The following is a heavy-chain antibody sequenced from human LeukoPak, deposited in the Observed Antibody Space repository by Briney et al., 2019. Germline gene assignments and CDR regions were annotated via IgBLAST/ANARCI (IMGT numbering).Heavy chain of an antibody. CDR1: GLTFRSFW. CDR3: ARERDGRFFDY. V-gene: IGHV3-7*01. J-gene: IGHJ4*02. CDR2: INQDGSEK. D-gene: IGHD5-24*01. Sequence: PGGSLRLSCAVSGLTFRSFWMSWVRQAPGKGLEWVANINQDGSEKYFVDSVKGRFTISRDNSKNSLHLQMNTLRAEDTGLYYCARERDGRFFDYWGQGTLVTVSS.